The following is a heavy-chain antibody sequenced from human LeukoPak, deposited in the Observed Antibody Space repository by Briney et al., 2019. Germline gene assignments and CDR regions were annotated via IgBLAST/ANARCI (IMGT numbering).Heavy chain of an antibody. CDR3: AKGKTSGWDQDAFDI. V-gene: IGHV3-23*01. CDR1: GFTFSSYA. D-gene: IGHD6-19*01. Sequence: GGSLRLSCAAAGFTFSSYAMSWVRQAPGKGLEWVSRIIATGGSTYYADSVKGRFAISRDNSKTTLYLQLNSLRVEDTAVYYCAKGKTSGWDQDAFDIWGQGTMVTVSS. CDR2: IIATGGST. J-gene: IGHJ3*02.